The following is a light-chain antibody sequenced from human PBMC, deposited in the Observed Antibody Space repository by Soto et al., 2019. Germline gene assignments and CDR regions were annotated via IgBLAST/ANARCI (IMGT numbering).Light chain of an antibody. J-gene: IGLJ2*01. Sequence: QSALTQPASVSGSPGQSITISCTGTSSDVGGYNYVSWYQQHPGKAPKLMIYEVTNRPSGVSYRFSGSKSGNTASLTISGLQAEDEADYYCSSYTSSSTAVFGGGTQLTVL. CDR1: SSDVGGYNY. CDR2: EVT. V-gene: IGLV2-14*01. CDR3: SSYTSSSTAV.